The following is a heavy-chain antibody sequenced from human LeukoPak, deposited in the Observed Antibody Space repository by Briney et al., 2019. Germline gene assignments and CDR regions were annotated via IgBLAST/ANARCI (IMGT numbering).Heavy chain of an antibody. CDR2: IYSGGST. CDR1: GFTVSSNY. D-gene: IGHD4-17*01. V-gene: IGHV3-53*01. Sequence: GGSLRLSCAASGFTVSSNYMSWVSQAPGKGLEWVSVIYSGGSTYYSDSVKGRFTISRDNSKNTLYLQMNSLRAEDTAVYYCARAPGTVTTSWGQGTLVTVSS. J-gene: IGHJ4*02. CDR3: ARAPGTVTTS.